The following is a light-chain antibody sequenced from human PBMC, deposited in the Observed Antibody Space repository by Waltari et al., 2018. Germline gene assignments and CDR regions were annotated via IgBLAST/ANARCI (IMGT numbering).Light chain of an antibody. CDR1: SSDVGGYNY. CDR3: SSYAGSNNYWV. Sequence: QSALTQPPSASGSPGQSVTISCTGTSSDVGGYNYVSSYQQYPGRAPKLMIYEVTKRPSGVPDLFSGSKSGNTASLTVSGLQADDEADYYCSSYAGSNNYWVFGGGTTLTVL. CDR2: EVT. J-gene: IGLJ3*02. V-gene: IGLV2-8*01.